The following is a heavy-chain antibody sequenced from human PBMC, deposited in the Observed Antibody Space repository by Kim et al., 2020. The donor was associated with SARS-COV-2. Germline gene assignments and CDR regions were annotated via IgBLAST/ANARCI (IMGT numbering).Heavy chain of an antibody. V-gene: IGHV4-34*01. Sequence: SLESRVTISVDTSKNPFSLKLRSVTAADAAVYYCARALLNYYGSGSYFDYWGQGTLVTVSS. D-gene: IGHD3-10*01. CDR3: ARALLNYYGSGSYFDY. J-gene: IGHJ4*02.